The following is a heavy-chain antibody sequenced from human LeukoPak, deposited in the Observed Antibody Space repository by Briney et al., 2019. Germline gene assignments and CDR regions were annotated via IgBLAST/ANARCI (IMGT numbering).Heavy chain of an antibody. CDR3: AKDQRAVAGTYYFDY. J-gene: IGHJ4*02. Sequence: GGSLRLSCAASGFTFSSYSMNWVRQAPGKGLEWVSYISSRSATIYYADSVKGRFTISRDNSKNTLYLQMNSLRAEDTAVYYCAKDQRAVAGTYYFDYWGQGTLVTVSS. V-gene: IGHV3-48*01. CDR2: ISSRSATI. CDR1: GFTFSSYS. D-gene: IGHD6-19*01.